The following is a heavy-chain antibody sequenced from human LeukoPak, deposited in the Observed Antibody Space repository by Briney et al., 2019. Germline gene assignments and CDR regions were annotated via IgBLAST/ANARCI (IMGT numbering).Heavy chain of an antibody. V-gene: IGHV3-23*01. CDR1: GYTFSTYA. CDR2: ISGSGDST. D-gene: IGHD1-26*01. Sequence: PGGSLRLSCAASGYTFSTYAVNWVRQAPGKGLEWVSTISGSGDSTYYADPVKGRFTISRDNSKDTLYLQMNSLRAEDTAVYYCAKSGVGGGRAFDIWGQGTMVTVSS. J-gene: IGHJ3*02. CDR3: AKSGVGGGRAFDI.